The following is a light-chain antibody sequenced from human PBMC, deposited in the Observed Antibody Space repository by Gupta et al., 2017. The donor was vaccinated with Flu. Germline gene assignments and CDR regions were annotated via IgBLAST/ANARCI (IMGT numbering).Light chain of an antibody. J-gene: IGKJ4*01. CDR3: QQQGSPPVT. Sequence: EIVLTQSPGTLSVSPGERVTLSCRASESISGNYLAWYQHKPNQAPRLLIHSASRRATGIPESFGGSGSGTDFTLIISHLQAEDCAVYYCQQQGSPPVTFGGGTTVEIK. V-gene: IGKV3-20*01. CDR1: ESISGNY. CDR2: SAS.